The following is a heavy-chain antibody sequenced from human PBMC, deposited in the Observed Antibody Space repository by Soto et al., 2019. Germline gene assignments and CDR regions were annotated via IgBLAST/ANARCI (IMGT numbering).Heavy chain of an antibody. D-gene: IGHD3-9*01. CDR3: ARGGYPETMYYDILTGYSRYYYYYGMDV. J-gene: IGHJ6*02. V-gene: IGHV1-2*04. CDR1: GYTLTELS. CDR2: INPNSGGT. Sequence: ASVKVSCKVSGYTLTELSMHWVRQAPGQGLEWMGWINPNSGGTNYAQKLQGWVTMTRDTSISTAYKELSRLRTDDTAVYYCARGGYPETMYYDILTGYSRYYYYYGMDVWGQGTTVTVSS.